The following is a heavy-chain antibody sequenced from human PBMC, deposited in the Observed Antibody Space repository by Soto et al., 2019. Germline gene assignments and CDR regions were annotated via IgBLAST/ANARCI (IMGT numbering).Heavy chain of an antibody. V-gene: IGHV4-4*02. J-gene: IGHJ4*02. CDR2: VFHTGTT. CDR3: ARSAGWYAVHS. CDR1: GDSVSSPYY. D-gene: IGHD6-19*01. Sequence: QVQLQESGPGLVKPSGTLSLTCAVSGDSVSSPYYWCWVRQPPGKGLEWIGEVFHTGTTSYNPSLRSRGTRSMDKSINQLSLDLSSVTAADTAVYYCARSAGWYAVHSWGPGTLVIVSS.